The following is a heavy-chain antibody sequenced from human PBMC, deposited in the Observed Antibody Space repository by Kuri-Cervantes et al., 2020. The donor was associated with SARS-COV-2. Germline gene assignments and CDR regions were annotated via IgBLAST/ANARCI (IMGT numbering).Heavy chain of an antibody. J-gene: IGHJ4*02. CDR3: AREHIMIRGLS. Sequence: GGSLRLSCAASGFTFSSYGMHWVRQAPGKGLEWVAVISYEGSNKYYADSVKGRFTISRDNAKNMLFLQMNSLRPEDTAVYYCAREHIMIRGLSWGQGTLVTVSS. CDR1: GFTFSSYG. D-gene: IGHD3-10*01. V-gene: IGHV3-30*03. CDR2: ISYEGSNK.